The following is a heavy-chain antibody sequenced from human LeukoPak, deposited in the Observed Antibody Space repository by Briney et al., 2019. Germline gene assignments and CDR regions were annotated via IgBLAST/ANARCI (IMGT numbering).Heavy chain of an antibody. CDR2: ISSSSSTI. J-gene: IGHJ4*02. CDR3: ARDFDDSSGYWAGGYDY. CDR1: GFTFSSYS. Sequence: GGSLGLSCAASGFTFSSYSMNWVRQAPGKGLEWVSYISSSSSTIYYADSVKGRFTISRDNAKNSLYLQTNSLRAEDTAVYYCARDFDDSSGYWAGGYDYWGQGTLVTVSS. D-gene: IGHD3-22*01. V-gene: IGHV3-48*04.